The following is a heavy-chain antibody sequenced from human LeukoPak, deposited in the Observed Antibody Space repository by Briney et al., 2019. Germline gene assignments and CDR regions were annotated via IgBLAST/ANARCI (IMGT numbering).Heavy chain of an antibody. Sequence: SGPTLVKPTQTLTLTCTFSGFSLSTSGVGVGWIRQPPGKALEWLALIYWNDDKRYSPSLKSRLTITKDTSKNQVVLTMTNMDPVDTATYYCAHTIPDDFRSGYLDYWGQGTLVTVSS. J-gene: IGHJ4*02. CDR2: IYWNDDK. CDR1: GFSLSTSGVG. D-gene: IGHD3-3*01. CDR3: AHTIPDDFRSGYLDY. V-gene: IGHV2-5*01.